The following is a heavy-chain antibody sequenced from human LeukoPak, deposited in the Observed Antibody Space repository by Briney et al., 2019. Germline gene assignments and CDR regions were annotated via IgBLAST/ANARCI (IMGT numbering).Heavy chain of an antibody. CDR1: TYTFTRYG. Sequence: ASVKVSCKASTYTFTRYGISWVRQAPGQGLEWMGGIFPIFGTANYAQKFQGRVTITADESTSTAYMELSSLRSEDTAVYYCARAWATVIQNWGQGTLVTVSS. CDR3: ARAWATVIQN. V-gene: IGHV1-69*13. CDR2: IFPIFGTA. J-gene: IGHJ4*02. D-gene: IGHD4-17*01.